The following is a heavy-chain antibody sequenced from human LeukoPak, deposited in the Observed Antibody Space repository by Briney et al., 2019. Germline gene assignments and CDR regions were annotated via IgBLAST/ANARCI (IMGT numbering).Heavy chain of an antibody. V-gene: IGHV3-30*18. D-gene: IGHD4-17*01. CDR3: AKEGTDYGDYPYFFDY. CDR2: ISFDGSRR. CDR1: GFTFSDSG. Sequence: PGRSLRLSCAASGFTFSDSGMHWVRQAPGKGLEWVAIISFDGSRRFYADSVRGRFTVSRDNSKNTLFLQMDSLSADDTGVHYCAKEGTDYGDYPYFFDYWGQGTLVTVSS. J-gene: IGHJ4*02.